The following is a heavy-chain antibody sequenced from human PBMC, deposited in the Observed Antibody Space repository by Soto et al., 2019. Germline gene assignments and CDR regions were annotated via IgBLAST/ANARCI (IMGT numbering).Heavy chain of an antibody. D-gene: IGHD2-2*01. J-gene: IGHJ6*02. CDR1: GGSISSGGYY. CDR3: ARGNRWYCSSTSCFDYGMDV. Sequence: SETLSLTCTVSGGSISSGGYYWSWIRQHPXKGLEWIGYIYYSGSTYYNPSLKSRVTISVDTSKNQFSLKLSSVTAADTAVYYCARGNRWYCSSTSCFDYGMDVWGQGTTVTVSS. CDR2: IYYSGST. V-gene: IGHV4-31*03.